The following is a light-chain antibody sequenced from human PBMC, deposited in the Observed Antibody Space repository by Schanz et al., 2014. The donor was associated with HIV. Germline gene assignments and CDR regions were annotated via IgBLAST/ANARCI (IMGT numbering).Light chain of an antibody. CDR3: QQYGVSPPWT. CDR2: DAS. CDR1: QTVSSS. V-gene: IGKV3-11*01. J-gene: IGKJ1*01. Sequence: EIVLTQSPATLSLSPGERATLSCRASQTVSSSLAWYQQKPGQAPRLLIYDASNRATGIPDRFSGSGSGTYFTLTISGLEPEDFAVYYCQQYGVSPPWTFGQGTKVEIK.